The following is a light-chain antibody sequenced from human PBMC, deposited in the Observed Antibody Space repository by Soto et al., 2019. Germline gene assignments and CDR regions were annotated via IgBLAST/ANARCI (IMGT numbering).Light chain of an antibody. Sequence: EIVLTQPPATLSSYPGERATRSCRASQSVSNYVAWYQQKPGQAPRLLIYDASNRATGIPARFSGSGSGTDFTLTISSLEPEDFAVYYCQQRSNWIFGPGTKVDIK. J-gene: IGKJ3*01. CDR3: QQRSNWI. CDR1: QSVSNY. CDR2: DAS. V-gene: IGKV3-11*01.